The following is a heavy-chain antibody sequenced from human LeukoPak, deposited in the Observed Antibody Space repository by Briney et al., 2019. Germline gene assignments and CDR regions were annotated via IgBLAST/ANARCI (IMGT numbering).Heavy chain of an antibody. V-gene: IGHV4-4*07. CDR3: ARGKLGISLDAFDI. Sequence: PSETLSLTCTVSGGSISSYYWSWIRQPAGKGLEWIGRIYTSGSTNYNPSLKSRVTISVDTSKNQFSLKLRSVIAADTAVYHCARGKLGISLDAFDIWGQGTMVTVSS. CDR1: GGSISSYY. J-gene: IGHJ3*02. CDR2: IYTSGST. D-gene: IGHD7-27*01.